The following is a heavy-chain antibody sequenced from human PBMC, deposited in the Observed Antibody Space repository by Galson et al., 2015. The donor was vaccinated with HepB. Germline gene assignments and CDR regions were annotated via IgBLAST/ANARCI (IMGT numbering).Heavy chain of an antibody. CDR1: GYTFSSYS. J-gene: IGHJ5*02. CDR2: INAYSRDT. CDR3: VRGALVAVVDATQNNWFDP. Sequence: SVKVSCKASGYTFSSYSITWVRQAPGQGLEWMGWINAYSRDTNYARQLQGRVTMTTDTSTSTAYMELRSLRSDDTAVYYCVRGALVAVVDATQNNWFDPWGQGTLVTVSS. D-gene: IGHD2-15*01. V-gene: IGHV1-18*01.